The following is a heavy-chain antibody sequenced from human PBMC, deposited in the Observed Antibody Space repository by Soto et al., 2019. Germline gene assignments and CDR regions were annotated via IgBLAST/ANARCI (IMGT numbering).Heavy chain of an antibody. D-gene: IGHD1-26*01. J-gene: IGHJ4*02. CDR3: ARSGSGCIWFNEF. V-gene: IGHV1-69*01. Sequence: QEQLVQSGAEVKKPGSSVKVSCKASGGLFSSSPISWVRQVPGQGLEWMGGIIPVCQTAYYTNRFQGRVTITGDESTNTAYVEVSRLRSEVTAIYYCARSGSGCIWFNEFWGQGTLVTVSS. CDR2: IIPVCQTA. CDR1: GGLFSSSP.